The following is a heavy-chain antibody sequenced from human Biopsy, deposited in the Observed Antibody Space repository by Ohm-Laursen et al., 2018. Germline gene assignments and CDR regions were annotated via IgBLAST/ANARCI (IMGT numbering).Heavy chain of an antibody. D-gene: IGHD1-26*01. J-gene: IGHJ3*02. CDR3: ARVEAGTYDALDI. CDR1: GGSMTGYE. CDR2: IYYSGGT. Sequence: SETLSLTCPVSGGSMTGYEWSWIRLAPGKGLEWIGYIYYSGGTKYNPSLASRVTFSVDMSKSQFSLKLYSVTAADTAVYYCARVEAGTYDALDIWGQGTLVAVSA. V-gene: IGHV4-59*01.